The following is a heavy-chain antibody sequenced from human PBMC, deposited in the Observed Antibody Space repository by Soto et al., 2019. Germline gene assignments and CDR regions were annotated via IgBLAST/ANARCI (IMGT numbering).Heavy chain of an antibody. CDR2: ISYDGSNK. J-gene: IGHJ4*02. V-gene: IGHV3-30-3*01. CDR3: ARNKITRREGYNYLGY. Sequence: GGSLRLSCAASGFTFDDYAMHWVRQVPGKGLEWVAVISYDGSNKYYAESVKGRFTISRDNSKNTLYLQMNSLRAEDTAVYYCARNKITRREGYNYLGYWGQGTLVTVSS. D-gene: IGHD5-12*01. CDR1: GFTFDDYA.